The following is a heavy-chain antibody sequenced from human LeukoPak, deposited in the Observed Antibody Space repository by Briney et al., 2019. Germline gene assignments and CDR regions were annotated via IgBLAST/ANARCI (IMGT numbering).Heavy chain of an antibody. Sequence: PSETLSLTCTVSGGSISGYYWTWIRQPAGKGLEWVARIYTDGSTDYNPSLKSRVTMSIDTSKSQFSLKLSSVTAADTAVCYCAKVYSWNNVFDPWGQGTLVTVSS. D-gene: IGHD1/OR15-1a*01. CDR1: GGSISGYY. CDR3: AKVYSWNNVFDP. V-gene: IGHV4-4*07. CDR2: IYTDGST. J-gene: IGHJ5*02.